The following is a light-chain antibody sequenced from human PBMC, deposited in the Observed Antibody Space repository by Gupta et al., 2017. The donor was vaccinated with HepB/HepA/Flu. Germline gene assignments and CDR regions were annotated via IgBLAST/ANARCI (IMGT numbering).Light chain of an antibody. V-gene: IGKV1-39*01. Sequence: DIQMTQSPSSPSASVGDRVTITCRASQSIRNYLNWYQHKPGKAPKLLIYSASTLQNEVPSRFSGSGSGTEFTLTISSLQPEDFAAYYCQQCLTTPITFGQGTRLELK. J-gene: IGKJ5*01. CDR3: QQCLTTPIT. CDR1: QSIRNY. CDR2: SAS.